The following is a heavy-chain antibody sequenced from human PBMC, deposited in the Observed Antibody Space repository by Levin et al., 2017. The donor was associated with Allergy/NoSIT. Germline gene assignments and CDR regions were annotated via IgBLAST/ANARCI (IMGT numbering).Heavy chain of an antibody. CDR2: ISYDGSNK. D-gene: IGHD4-17*01. CDR1: GFTFSSYG. V-gene: IGHV3-30*18. CDR3: ANDYGDYPSFSY. J-gene: IGHJ4*02. Sequence: GGSLRLSCAASGFTFSSYGMHWVRQAPGKGLEWVAVISYDGSNKYYADSVKGRFTISRDNSKNTLYLQMNSLRAEDTAVYYCANDYGDYPSFSYWGQGTLVTVSS.